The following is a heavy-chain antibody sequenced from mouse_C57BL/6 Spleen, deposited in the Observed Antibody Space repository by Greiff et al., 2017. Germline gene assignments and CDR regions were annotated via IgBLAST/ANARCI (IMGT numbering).Heavy chain of an antibody. J-gene: IGHJ2*01. D-gene: IGHD1-1*01. CDR2: IYPSDSET. CDR3: AREGYGSSYFDY. Sequence: VQLQQPGAELVRPGSSVKLSCKASGYTFTSYWMDWVKQRPGQGLEWIGNIYPSDSETHYNQKFKDKATLTVDKSSSTAYMQLSSLTSEDSAVYYGAREGYGSSYFDYWGQGTTLTVSS. V-gene: IGHV1-61*01. CDR1: GYTFTSYW.